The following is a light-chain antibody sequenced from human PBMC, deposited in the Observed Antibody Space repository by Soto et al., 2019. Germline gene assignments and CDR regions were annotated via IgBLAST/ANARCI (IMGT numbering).Light chain of an antibody. V-gene: IGLV3-1*01. CDR3: QAWDSSTAV. Sequence: SYELTQPPSVSVSPGQTASITSSGDKLGDKYACWYQQKPGQSPVLVIYQDSKRPSGIPERFSGSNSGNTATLTISGTQAMDEADYYCQAWDSSTAVFGGGTKRTVL. CDR1: KLGDKY. CDR2: QDS. J-gene: IGLJ2*01.